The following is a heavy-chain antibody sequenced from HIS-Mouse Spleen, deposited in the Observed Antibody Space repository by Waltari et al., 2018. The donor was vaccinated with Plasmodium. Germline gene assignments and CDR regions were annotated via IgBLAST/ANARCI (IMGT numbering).Heavy chain of an antibody. Sequence: QIQMVQSGAEVQKPGASVKVSCKASGYTFTNYGISWVRQAPGEGLEWMGWISAYNGNTNYAQKLQGRLTMTTDTSTSTAYMEVRGLRSDDTAVYYCARGSAGDAFDIWGQGTMVTVSS. V-gene: IGHV1-18*01. D-gene: IGHD6-19*01. CDR2: ISAYNGNT. J-gene: IGHJ3*02. CDR1: GYTFTNYG. CDR3: ARGSAGDAFDI.